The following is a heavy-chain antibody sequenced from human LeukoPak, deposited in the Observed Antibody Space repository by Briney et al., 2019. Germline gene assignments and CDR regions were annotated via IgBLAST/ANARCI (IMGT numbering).Heavy chain of an antibody. J-gene: IGHJ4*02. CDR3: AKDIGLATVVTYYFDY. CDR2: ISWNSGSI. CDR1: GFTFDDYA. V-gene: IGHV3-9*01. D-gene: IGHD4-23*01. Sequence: GGSLRLSCAASGFTFDDYAMPWVRQAPVKGLEWVSGISWNSGSIGYADSVKGRFTISRDNAKNPLYLQMNSLRAEDTALYYCAKDIGLATVVTYYFDYWGQGTLVTVSS.